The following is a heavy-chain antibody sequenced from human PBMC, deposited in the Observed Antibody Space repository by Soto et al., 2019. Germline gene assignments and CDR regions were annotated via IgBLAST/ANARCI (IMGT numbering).Heavy chain of an antibody. V-gene: IGHV4-39*01. J-gene: IGHJ4*02. Sequence: SETLSLTCTVSGGSITSSSYYWGWIRQPPGKGLEWIGTIYYSGSTYYNPSLKSRVTISVDTSKNQFSLKLSSVTAADTAVYYCARRWGYSFDYWGQGTLVTVSS. CDR2: IYYSGST. CDR1: GGSITSSSYY. CDR3: ARRWGYSFDY. D-gene: IGHD7-27*01.